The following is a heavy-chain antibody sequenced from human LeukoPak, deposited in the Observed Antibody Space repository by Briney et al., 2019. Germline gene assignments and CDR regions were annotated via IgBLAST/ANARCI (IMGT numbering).Heavy chain of an antibody. Sequence: SETLSLTCTVSGGSISSSSYYWGWIRQPPGKGLEWIGSIYYSGSTYYNPSLKSRVTISVDTSKNQFSLKLNCVTAADTAVYYCARVRYCSTNRCYDREFDNWGQGTLVTVSS. CDR1: GGSISSSSYY. CDR2: IYYSGST. V-gene: IGHV4-39*07. D-gene: IGHD2-2*01. CDR3: ARVRYCSTNRCYDREFDN. J-gene: IGHJ4*02.